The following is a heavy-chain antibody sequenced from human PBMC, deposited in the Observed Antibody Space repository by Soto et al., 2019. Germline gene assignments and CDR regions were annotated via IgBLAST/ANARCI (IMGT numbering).Heavy chain of an antibody. D-gene: IGHD5-12*01. CDR3: AHSIIGLDWFDP. V-gene: IGHV2-5*02. CDR2: IYWDDDK. J-gene: IGHJ5*02. CDR1: GFSLNTRGVG. Sequence: QITLKESGPTLVKPTQTLTLTCTFSGFSLNTRGVGVGWIRQPPGKALEWLALIYWDDDKRNSPSLNSSLTITKDTSKNQVVLTMTNVDPVDTATYYCAHSIIGLDWFDPWGQGTLVTVSS.